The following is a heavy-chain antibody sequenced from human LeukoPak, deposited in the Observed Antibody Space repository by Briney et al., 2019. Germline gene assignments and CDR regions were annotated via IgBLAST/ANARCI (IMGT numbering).Heavy chain of an antibody. J-gene: IGHJ4*02. CDR1: GDSISSYY. V-gene: IGHV4-59*01. CDR2: SYYSGST. CDR3: ARDVVGGGNFDY. Sequence: PSETLSLTCTVSGDSISSYYWSWIRQPPGKGLEWIGCSYYSGSTNYNPFLKSRVTISVDTSKNQFSLKLSSVTAADTAVYYCARDVVGGGNFDYWGQGTLVTVSS. D-gene: IGHD1-26*01.